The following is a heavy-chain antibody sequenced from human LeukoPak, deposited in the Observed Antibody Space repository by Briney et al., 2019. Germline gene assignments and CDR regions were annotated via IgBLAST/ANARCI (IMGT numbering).Heavy chain of an antibody. D-gene: IGHD2-15*01. CDR3: VQGWRDN. Sequence: GGSLRLSCAASGFTFSSYWMSWVRQAPGKGLEWVANINQDSSEKYYVDSVKGRFTISRENAKNSLYLQLNTLRPEDTAIYYCVQGWRDNWGQGTLVTVSS. V-gene: IGHV3-7*01. J-gene: IGHJ4*02. CDR1: GFTFSSYW. CDR2: INQDSSEK.